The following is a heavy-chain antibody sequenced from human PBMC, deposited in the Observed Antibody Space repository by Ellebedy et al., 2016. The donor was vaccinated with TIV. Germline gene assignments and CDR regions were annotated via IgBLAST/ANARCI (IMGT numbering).Heavy chain of an antibody. CDR3: ARAGTGDGYNGRSLDY. V-gene: IGHV4-34*12. Sequence: SETLSLTXAVYGGSSSDYYWSWIRQPPGKGLEWIRYMFYNRGTTKYNPSLKSRVTISVDTSKNQFSLKLSSVTAADTAVYYCARAGTGDGYNGRSLDYWGQGTLVTVSS. CDR2: MFYNRGTT. D-gene: IGHD5-24*01. J-gene: IGHJ4*02. CDR1: GGSSSDYY.